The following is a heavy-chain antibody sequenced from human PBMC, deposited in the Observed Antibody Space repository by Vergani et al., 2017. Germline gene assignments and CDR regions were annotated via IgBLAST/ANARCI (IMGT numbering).Heavy chain of an antibody. Sequence: QVQLQESGPGLLKPSQTLSLTCSVAGDSISSGNYYWNWIRQPAGKGLEWMGRIYSSGSTSYNPSIKSRINMSLDTSKNQFSLILSSVTAADTAVDYCARGTFLPAFDNWGQGTVVTVSS. V-gene: IGHV4-61*02. CDR3: ARGTFLPAFDN. J-gene: IGHJ3*02. CDR1: GDSISSGNYY. CDR2: IYSSGST. D-gene: IGHD1-26*01.